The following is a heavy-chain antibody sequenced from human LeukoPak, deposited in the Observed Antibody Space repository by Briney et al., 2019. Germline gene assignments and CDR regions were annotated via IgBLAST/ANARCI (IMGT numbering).Heavy chain of an antibody. D-gene: IGHD2-2*01. CDR2: IYHNGNT. J-gene: IGHJ3*01. V-gene: IGHV4-38-2*02. Sequence: SETPSLTCTVSGYSISSGKYWGWVRPPPGKGLEWIGSIYHNGNTFYNPSLKSRAALSLNTSQNQFSLELTSVTAADTAVYYCARVPPYRAFEVWGQGTMVSVSS. CDR1: GYSISSGKY. CDR3: ARVPPYRAFEV.